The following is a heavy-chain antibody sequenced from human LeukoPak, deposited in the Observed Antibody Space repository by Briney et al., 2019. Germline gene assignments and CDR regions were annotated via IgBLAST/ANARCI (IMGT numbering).Heavy chain of an antibody. CDR1: GYIFTGYY. CDR3: ARESYDSSGYYYFQFDY. CDR2: INPNSGGT. D-gene: IGHD3-22*01. Sequence: ASVKVSCKASGYIFTGYYIHWVRQAPGQGLEWMGWINPNSGGTNYAQKFQGRVTMTRDTSISTAYMELSRLRSDDTAVYYCARESYDSSGYYYFQFDYWGQGTLVTVSS. J-gene: IGHJ4*02. V-gene: IGHV1-2*02.